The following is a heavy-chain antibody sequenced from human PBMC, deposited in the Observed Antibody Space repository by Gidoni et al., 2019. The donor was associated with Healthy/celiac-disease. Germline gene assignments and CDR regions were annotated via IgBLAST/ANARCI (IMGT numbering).Heavy chain of an antibody. CDR2: IYHSGST. V-gene: IGHV4-4*02. D-gene: IGHD3-22*01. CDR1: GDSISSSNW. Sequence: QVQLQESGPGLVKPSGPRSRTCAAPGDSISSSNWWRGVRQPPGKGLEWIGEIYHSGSTNYNPSLKSRVTISVDKSKNQFSLKLSSVTAADTAVYYCARVPGDSRYYYYYMDVWGKGTTVTVSS. CDR3: ARVPGDSRYYYYYMDV. J-gene: IGHJ6*03.